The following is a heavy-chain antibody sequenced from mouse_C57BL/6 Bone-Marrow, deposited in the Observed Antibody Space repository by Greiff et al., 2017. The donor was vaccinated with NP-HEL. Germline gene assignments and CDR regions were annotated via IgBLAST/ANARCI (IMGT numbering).Heavy chain of an antibody. V-gene: IGHV1-26*01. D-gene: IGHD2-3*01. J-gene: IGHJ1*03. CDR2: INPNNGGT. CDR3: AMDGYYSSWYFDV. CDR1: GYTFTDYY. Sequence: VQLQQSGPELVKPGASVKISCKASGYTFTDYYMNWVKQSHGKSLEWIGDINPNNGGTSYNQKFKGKATLTVDKSSSTAYMELRSLPSEDTAVYYCAMDGYYSSWYFDVWGTGTTVTVSS.